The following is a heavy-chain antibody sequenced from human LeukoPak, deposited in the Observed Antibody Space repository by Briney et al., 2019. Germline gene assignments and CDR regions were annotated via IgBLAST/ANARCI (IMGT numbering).Heavy chain of an antibody. CDR3: AREGSSAYYSFDY. CDR1: GFSFSDHY. J-gene: IGHJ4*02. Sequence: GGSLRLSCAASGFSFSDHYMDWVRQAPGKGLEWVGRIRNKANTYATEYAASVKGRFIISRDDSKTSLYLQMNSLRAEDTAVYYCAREGSSAYYSFDYWGQGTLVTVSS. D-gene: IGHD3-22*01. CDR2: IRNKANTYAT. V-gene: IGHV3-72*01.